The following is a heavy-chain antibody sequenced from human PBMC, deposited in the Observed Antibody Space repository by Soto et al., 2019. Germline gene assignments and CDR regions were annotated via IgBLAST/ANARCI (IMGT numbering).Heavy chain of an antibody. CDR3: AGGGTVLDAFDI. D-gene: IGHD2-15*01. V-gene: IGHV3-30*03. CDR1: GFTFSSYG. J-gene: IGHJ3*02. CDR2: ISYDGSNK. Sequence: GGSLRLSCAASGFTFSSYGMHWVRQAPGKGLEWVAVISYDGSNKYYADSVKGRFTISRDNSKNTLYLQMNSLRAEDTAVYYCAGGGTVLDAFDIWGQGTMVNVS.